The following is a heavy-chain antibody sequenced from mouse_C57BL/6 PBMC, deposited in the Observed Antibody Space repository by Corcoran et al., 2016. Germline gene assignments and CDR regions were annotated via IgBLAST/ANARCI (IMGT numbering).Heavy chain of an antibody. D-gene: IGHD2-4*01. V-gene: IGHV3-6*01. CDR3: AREAPYDYDLYYYAMDY. J-gene: IGHJ4*01. Sequence: DVQLQESGPGLVKPSQSLSLTCSVTGYSITSGYYWNWIRQFPGNKLEWMGYISYDGSNNYNPSLKNRISITRDTSKNQFFLKLNSVTTEDTATYYCAREAPYDYDLYYYAMDYWGQGTSVTVSS. CDR1: GYSITSGYY. CDR2: ISYDGSN.